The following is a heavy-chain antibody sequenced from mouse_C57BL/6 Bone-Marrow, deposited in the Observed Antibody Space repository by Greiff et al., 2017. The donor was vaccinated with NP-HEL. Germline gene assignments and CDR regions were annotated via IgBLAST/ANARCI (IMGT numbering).Heavy chain of an antibody. CDR3: ASGLGYYSDY. J-gene: IGHJ2*01. CDR2: ISSGSSTI. CDR1: GFTFSDYG. Sequence: EVQLQESGGGLVKPGGSLKLSCAASGFTFSDYGMHWVRQAPEKGLEWVAYISSGSSTIYYADTVKGRFTISRDNAKNTLFLQMTSLRSEDTAMYYCASGLGYYSDYWGQGTTLTVSS. V-gene: IGHV5-17*01.